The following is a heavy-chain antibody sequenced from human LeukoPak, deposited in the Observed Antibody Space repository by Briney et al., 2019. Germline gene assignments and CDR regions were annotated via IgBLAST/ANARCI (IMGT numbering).Heavy chain of an antibody. CDR2: INPNSGGT. D-gene: IGHD1-26*01. CDR3: AGSGSYSSWFDP. J-gene: IGHJ5*02. Sequence: ASVKVSCKASGYTFTGYYMHWVRQAPGQGLEWMGWINPNSGGTNYAQKFQGRVTMTRDTSISTAYMEPSRLRSDDTAVYYCAGSGSYSSWFDPWGQGTLVTVSS. V-gene: IGHV1-2*02. CDR1: GYTFTGYY.